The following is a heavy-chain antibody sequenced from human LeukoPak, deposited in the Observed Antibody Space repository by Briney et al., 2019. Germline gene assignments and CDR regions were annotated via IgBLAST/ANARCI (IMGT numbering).Heavy chain of an antibody. CDR1: GYTFTSYY. Sequence: ASVKVSCKASGYTFTSYYMHWVRQAPGQRLEWMGWINAGNGNTKYSQKFQGRVTITRDTSASTAYMELSSLRSEDTAVYYCARHIAAAGDIDYWGQGTLVTVSS. CDR2: INAGNGNT. V-gene: IGHV1-3*01. D-gene: IGHD6-13*01. CDR3: ARHIAAAGDIDY. J-gene: IGHJ4*02.